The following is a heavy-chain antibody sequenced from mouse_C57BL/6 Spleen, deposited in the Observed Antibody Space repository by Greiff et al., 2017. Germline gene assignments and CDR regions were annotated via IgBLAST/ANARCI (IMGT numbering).Heavy chain of an antibody. CDR3: TIRDYNNYARDD. J-gene: IGHJ4*01. CDR2: ILPGSGST. CDR1: GYTFTGYW. Sequence: QVQLKQSGAELMKPGASVKLSCKATGYTFTGYWIEWVKQRPGHGLEWIGEILPGSGSTNYNEKFKGKATFTAATSSNTAYMPLSSLTPEDSAIYYCTIRDYNNYARDDGGQGTSVTVSS. D-gene: IGHD2-12*01. V-gene: IGHV1-9*01.